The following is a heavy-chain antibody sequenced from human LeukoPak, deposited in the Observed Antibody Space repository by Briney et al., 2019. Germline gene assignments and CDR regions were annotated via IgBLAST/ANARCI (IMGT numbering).Heavy chain of an antibody. Sequence: GGSLRLSCAASGFTFSSYSMNWVRQAPGKGLEWVSYISSSSSTIYYADSVKGRFTISRDNAKNSLYLQMNSLRAEDTAVYYCARSYYYGSGRSYYYYYGMDVWGQGTTVTVSS. CDR2: ISSSSSTI. CDR3: ARSYYYGSGRSYYYYYGMDV. V-gene: IGHV3-48*01. J-gene: IGHJ6*02. CDR1: GFTFSSYS. D-gene: IGHD3-10*01.